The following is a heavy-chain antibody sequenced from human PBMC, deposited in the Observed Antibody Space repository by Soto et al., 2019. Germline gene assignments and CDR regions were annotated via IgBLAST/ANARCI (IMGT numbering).Heavy chain of an antibody. D-gene: IGHD1-26*01. Sequence: ASVKVSCKASGYTFTQYYIHWVRQAPGQGLEWMGWISPNSGGTNYAQRFQGRVAMTRDTSINTAYMDLSRLTSEDSAVYYCARGPIVGGTNDWFDPRGQGTLVTVSS. CDR2: ISPNSGGT. J-gene: IGHJ5*02. V-gene: IGHV1-2*02. CDR1: GYTFTQYY. CDR3: ARGPIVGGTNDWFDP.